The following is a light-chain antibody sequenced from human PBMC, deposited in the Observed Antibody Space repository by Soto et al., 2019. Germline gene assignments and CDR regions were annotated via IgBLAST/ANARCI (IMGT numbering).Light chain of an antibody. J-gene: IGKJ2*01. CDR1: QSVTSGY. V-gene: IGKV3-20*01. CDR2: GAS. Sequence: EIVLTQSPGTLSLSPGERATLSCRASQSVTSGYLGWYQQKPGQAPRLLIYGASSRATGISDRFSGSGSGTDFILTISRLEPEDFAVYYCQQYATSPPMYTFGQGTKVEIK. CDR3: QQYATSPPMYT.